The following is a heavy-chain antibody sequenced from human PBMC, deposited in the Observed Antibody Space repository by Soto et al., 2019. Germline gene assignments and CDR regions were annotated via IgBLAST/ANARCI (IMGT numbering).Heavy chain of an antibody. V-gene: IGHV1-8*01. Sequence: ASVKVSCKASGYSFTSHDVSWVRRATGQGLEWMGWMNPGSGDTGYAQKFQGRVTMTRDISTATAYMELSSLRSDDTATYDCARMATFGSLNWLEPWGQGTLVTVSA. CDR3: ARMATFGSLNWLEP. J-gene: IGHJ5*02. CDR1: GYSFTSHD. D-gene: IGHD3-16*01. CDR2: MNPGSGDT.